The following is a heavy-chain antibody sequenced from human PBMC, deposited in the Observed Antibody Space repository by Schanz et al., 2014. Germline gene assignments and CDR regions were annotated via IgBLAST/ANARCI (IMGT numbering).Heavy chain of an antibody. CDR2: IYHSGST. CDR1: GGSFSGYY. V-gene: IGHV4-34*01. D-gene: IGHD2-8*02. J-gene: IGHJ6*02. Sequence: QVQLQQWGAGLLKPSETLSLTCGVFGGSFSGYYWSWVRQPPGKGLEWIGEIYHSGSTNYNPSLKSRVTISVDKPKKQFSLKVTSMTAADTAVYYCARDSLRGATGGYGMDVWGQGTTVTVSS. CDR3: ARDSLRGATGGYGMDV.